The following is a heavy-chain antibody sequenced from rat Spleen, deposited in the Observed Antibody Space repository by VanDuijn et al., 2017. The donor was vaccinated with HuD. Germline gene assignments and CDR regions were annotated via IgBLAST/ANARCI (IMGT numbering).Heavy chain of an antibody. CDR1: GFTFSNYG. CDR2: ISYDGGNT. J-gene: IGHJ4*01. CDR3: AKEDA. V-gene: IGHV5S13*01. Sequence: EVQLVESDGGLVQPGRSLKLSCAASGFTFSNYGLAWVRQAPKKGLEWVAYISYDGGNTYYRDSVKGRFTISRDNAENTVYLQMSSLRSEDTATYYCAKEDAWGQGTSVTVSS.